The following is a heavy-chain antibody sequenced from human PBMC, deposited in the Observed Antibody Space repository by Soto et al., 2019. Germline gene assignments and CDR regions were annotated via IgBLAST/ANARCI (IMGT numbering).Heavy chain of an antibody. Sequence: QLQLQESGPGLVKPSETLSLTCTVSGGSISSSSYYWGWIRQPPGKGLEWIGSIFYSGSTYYNPSLTGRVTISVDTSKNQFSLKLSSVTAADTAVYYCARHLTYCSAGSCYSDFPYYGMDVWGQGTTVTVSS. CDR2: IFYSGST. CDR3: ARHLTYCSAGSCYSDFPYYGMDV. CDR1: GGSISSSSYY. D-gene: IGHD2-15*01. J-gene: IGHJ6*02. V-gene: IGHV4-39*01.